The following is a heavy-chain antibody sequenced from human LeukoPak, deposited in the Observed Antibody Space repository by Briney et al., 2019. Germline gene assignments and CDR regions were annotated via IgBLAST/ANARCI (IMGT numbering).Heavy chain of an antibody. CDR2: INHSGST. CDR3: ARARKQSRRVYYYYMDV. Sequence: SETLSLTCAVYGGSFSGYYWSWIRQPPGKGLEWSGEINHSGSTNYNPSLKSRVTISVDTSKNQFSLKLSSVTAADTAVYYCARARKQSRRVYYYYMDVWGKGTTVTVSS. J-gene: IGHJ6*03. CDR1: GGSFSGYY. V-gene: IGHV4-34*01. D-gene: IGHD6-19*01.